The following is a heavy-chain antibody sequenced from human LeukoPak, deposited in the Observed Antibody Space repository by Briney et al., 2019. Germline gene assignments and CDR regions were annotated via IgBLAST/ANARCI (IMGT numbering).Heavy chain of an antibody. CDR2: ISAYNGNT. CDR3: AREVRYCSGGSCSGPRFDY. CDR1: GYTFTSYG. Sequence: ASVKVSCKASGYTFTSYGISWVRQAPGQGLEWMGWISAYNGNTNYAQKLQGRVTMTTDTSTSTAYMELRSLRSDDTAVYYCAREVRYCSGGSCSGPRFDYWGQGTLVTVSS. J-gene: IGHJ4*02. D-gene: IGHD2-15*01. V-gene: IGHV1-18*01.